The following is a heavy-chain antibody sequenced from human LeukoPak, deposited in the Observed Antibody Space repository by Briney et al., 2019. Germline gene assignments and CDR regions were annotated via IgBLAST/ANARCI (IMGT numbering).Heavy chain of an antibody. CDR3: ARLADCSSSSCRSFDY. D-gene: IGHD2-2*01. CDR2: INPNSGFT. Sequence: ASVKVSCKASGYPFTGYYLHWVRQAPGQGLEWMGWINPNSGFTNYAQKFQGRVTMTRDTSISTAYMELSRLRSDDTAVYYCARLADCSSSSCRSFDYWGQGTLVTVSS. J-gene: IGHJ4*02. CDR1: GYPFTGYY. V-gene: IGHV1-2*02.